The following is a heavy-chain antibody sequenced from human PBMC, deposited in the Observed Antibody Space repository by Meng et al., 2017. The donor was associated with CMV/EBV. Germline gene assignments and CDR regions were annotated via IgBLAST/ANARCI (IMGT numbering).Heavy chain of an antibody. CDR1: GGSISSGGYY. CDR3: AREGHFWSGYADY. Sequence: SETLSLTCTVSGGSISSGGYYWSWIRQHPGKGLEWIGYIYYSGSTYYNPSLKSRVTISVDTSKNQFSLKLSSVTAADTAVYYCAREGHFWSGYADYWGQGTLVTVSS. D-gene: IGHD3-3*02. J-gene: IGHJ4*02. CDR2: IYYSGST. V-gene: IGHV4-31*03.